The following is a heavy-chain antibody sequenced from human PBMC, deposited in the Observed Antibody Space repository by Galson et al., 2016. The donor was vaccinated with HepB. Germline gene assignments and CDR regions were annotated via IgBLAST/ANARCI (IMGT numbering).Heavy chain of an antibody. CDR2: IAGSGAPT. V-gene: IGHV3-23*01. CDR3: AKDSSGRKVFTMVRELSSMDV. J-gene: IGHJ6*02. Sequence: SLRLSCAASGFTFNIYAMSWVRQAPGKGLEWVAAIAGSGAPTNYADSVKGRFTISRDNSKNTLYLQMNSLRAEDTAVYYCAKDSSGRKVFTMVRELSSMDVWGQGTTVTVSS. CDR1: GFTFNIYA. D-gene: IGHD3-10*01.